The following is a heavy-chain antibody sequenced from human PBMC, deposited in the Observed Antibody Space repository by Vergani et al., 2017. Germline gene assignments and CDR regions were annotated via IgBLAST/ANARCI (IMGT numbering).Heavy chain of an antibody. J-gene: IGHJ4*02. CDR1: GGTFSSYA. Sequence: QVQLVQSGAEVKKPGSSVKVSCKASGGTFSSYAISWVRQAPGQGLEWMGRIIPIFGTANYAQKFQGRVTITADESTSTAYMELSSLRSEDTAVYYCARDLPYCGGDCYSGPGGYWGQGTLVTVSS. D-gene: IGHD2-21*02. CDR3: ARDLPYCGGDCYSGPGGY. CDR2: IIPIFGTA. V-gene: IGHV1-69*18.